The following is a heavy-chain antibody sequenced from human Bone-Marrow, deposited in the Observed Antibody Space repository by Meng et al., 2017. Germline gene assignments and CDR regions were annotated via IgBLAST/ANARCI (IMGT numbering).Heavy chain of an antibody. V-gene: IGHV3-23*01. Sequence: GESLKISCAASGFTFSSYAMSWVRQAPGKGLEWVSAISGSGGSTYYADSVKGRFTISRDNSKNTLYLQMNSLRADDTAVYYCATGFPGGSRTYSLDFLFHVMDVWGQGTTVTVSS. CDR3: ATGFPGGSRTYSLDFLFHVMDV. CDR1: GFTFSSYA. CDR2: ISGSGGST. J-gene: IGHJ6*02. D-gene: IGHD3-10*01.